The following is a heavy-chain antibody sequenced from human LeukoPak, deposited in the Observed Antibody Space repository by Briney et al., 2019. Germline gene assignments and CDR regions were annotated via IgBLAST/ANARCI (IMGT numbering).Heavy chain of an antibody. J-gene: IGHJ4*02. CDR1: GGSISSYY. CDR3: ARGLVVVPAAMSV. Sequence: SETLSLPCTVSGGSISSYYWSWLRQPPGKGLEWIGYIYYSGSTNYNPSLKSRVTISVDTSKNQFSLKLSSVTAADTAVYYCARGLVVVPAAMSVWGQGTLVTVSS. CDR2: IYYSGST. D-gene: IGHD2-2*01. V-gene: IGHV4-59*01.